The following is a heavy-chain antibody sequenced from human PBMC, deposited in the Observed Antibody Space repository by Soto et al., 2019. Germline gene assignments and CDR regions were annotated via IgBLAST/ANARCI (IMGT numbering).Heavy chain of an antibody. CDR2: IYSGGST. CDR1: GFTVSSNY. CDR3: ARSGYYYDSSGPLFYYGMDV. D-gene: IGHD3-22*01. Sequence: VGSLRLSCAASGFTVSSNYMSWVRQAPGKGLEWVSVIYSGGSTYYADSVKGRFTISRDNSKNTLYLQMNSLRAEDTAVYYCARSGYYYDSSGPLFYYGMDVWGQGTTVTVSS. J-gene: IGHJ6*02. V-gene: IGHV3-53*01.